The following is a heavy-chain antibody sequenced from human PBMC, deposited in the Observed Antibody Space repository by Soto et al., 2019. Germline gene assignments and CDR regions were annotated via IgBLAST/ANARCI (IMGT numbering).Heavy chain of an antibody. J-gene: IGHJ4*02. CDR2: VFHTGGT. V-gene: IGHV4-4*02. CDR3: ARVFSSGSGWMYYFDF. CDR1: SDSIAGENW. D-gene: IGHD6-19*01. Sequence: QVQLQESGPGLVKPSETLSLTCTVSSDSIAGENWWSWVRQPQGLGLEWIGEVFHTGGTNYNPSLQSRVPMEVDKSKNQFSLKRISATAADTAVYYCARVFSSGSGWMYYFDFWGQGTLVSVSS.